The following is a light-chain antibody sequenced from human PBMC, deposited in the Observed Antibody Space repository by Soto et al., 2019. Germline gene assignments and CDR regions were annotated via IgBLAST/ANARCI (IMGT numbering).Light chain of an antibody. Sequence: DVVMTQPPLFLPVTLGQPASISCRSSQSLAHSDGNTYLTWFQQRPGQSPGRLIYKASNRDSGVPDRFSGSGSGTDFTLKISRVEAEDVAVYYCMQGTHWPWTFGQGTKVDIK. CDR2: KAS. CDR1: QSLAHSDGNTY. V-gene: IGKV2-30*02. CDR3: MQGTHWPWT. J-gene: IGKJ1*01.